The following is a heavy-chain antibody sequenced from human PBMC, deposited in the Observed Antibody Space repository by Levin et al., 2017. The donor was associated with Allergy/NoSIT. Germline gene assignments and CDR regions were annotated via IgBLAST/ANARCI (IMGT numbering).Heavy chain of an antibody. V-gene: IGHV3-48*03. J-gene: IGHJ4*02. D-gene: IGHD3-9*01. Sequence: GGSLRLSCAASGFTFSSYEMNWVRQAPGKGLEWVSYISSSGSTIYYADSVKGRFTISRDNAKNSLYLQMNSLRAEDTAVYYCAGDDYDILTGYHQGEYWGQGTLVTVSS. CDR1: GFTFSSYE. CDR2: ISSSGSTI. CDR3: AGDDYDILTGYHQGEY.